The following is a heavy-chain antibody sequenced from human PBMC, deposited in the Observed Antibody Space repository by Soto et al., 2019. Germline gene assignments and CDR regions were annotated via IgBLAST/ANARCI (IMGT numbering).Heavy chain of an antibody. D-gene: IGHD3-9*01. V-gene: IGHV4-34*01. Sequence: ASETLSLTCAVYGGSFSGYYWSWIRQPPGKGLEWIGEINHSGSTNYNPSLKSRVTISVDTSKNQFSLKLSSVTAADTAVYYCSRDDSDWFFNWGRGTLVTVSS. CDR2: INHSGST. J-gene: IGHJ4*02. CDR1: GGSFSGYY. CDR3: SRDDSDWFFN.